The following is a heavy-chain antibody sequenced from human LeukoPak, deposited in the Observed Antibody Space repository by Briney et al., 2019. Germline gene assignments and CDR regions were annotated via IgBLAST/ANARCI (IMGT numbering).Heavy chain of an antibody. CDR3: ARVGPDSSGYFY. CDR2: IYHSGST. V-gene: IGHV4-38-2*02. J-gene: IGHJ4*02. Sequence: SETLSLTCTVSGYSISSGYYWGWIRQPPGKGLEWIGSIYHSGSTYYNPSLKSRVTISADTSKNQFSLKLSSVTAADTAVYYCARVGPDSSGYFYWGQGTLVTVSS. CDR1: GYSISSGYY. D-gene: IGHD3-22*01.